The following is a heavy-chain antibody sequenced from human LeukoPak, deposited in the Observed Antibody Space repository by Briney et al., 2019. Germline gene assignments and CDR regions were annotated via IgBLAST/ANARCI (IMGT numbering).Heavy chain of an antibody. CDR3: TLLTGYYIDY. D-gene: IGHD3-9*01. Sequence: ASVKVSCKASGYTFTGYYMHWVRQAPGQGLEWMGWISAYNGNTNYAQKFQGRVTMTRDTSTSTVYMELSSLRSEDTAVYYCTLLTGYYIDYWGQGTLVTVSS. V-gene: IGHV1-2*02. J-gene: IGHJ4*02. CDR2: ISAYNGNT. CDR1: GYTFTGYY.